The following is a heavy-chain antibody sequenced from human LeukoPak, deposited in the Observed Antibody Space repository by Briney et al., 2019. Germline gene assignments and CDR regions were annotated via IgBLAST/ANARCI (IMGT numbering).Heavy chain of an antibody. D-gene: IGHD3-22*01. J-gene: IGHJ4*02. CDR3: ARLVRMYYYDSSGYYWDY. V-gene: IGHV4-59*08. CDR2: IYYSGST. CDR1: GGSISSYY. Sequence: SETLSLTCTVSGGSISSYYWSWIRQPPGKGLEYIGYIYYSGSTNYNPSLKSRVTISVDTSKSQFSLKLSSVTAADMAVYYCARLVRMYYYDSSGYYWDYWGQGTLVTVSS.